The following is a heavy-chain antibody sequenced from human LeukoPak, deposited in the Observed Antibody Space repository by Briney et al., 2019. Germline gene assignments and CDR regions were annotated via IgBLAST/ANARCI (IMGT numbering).Heavy chain of an antibody. CDR3: ASGGVTFDY. V-gene: IGHV4-59*01. CDR2: IYYSGST. D-gene: IGHD3-16*01. J-gene: IGHJ4*02. CDR1: GGSISNYY. Sequence: ETLSLTCTVSGGSISNYYWSWIRQPPGKGLEWIGYIYYSGSTNYNPSLKSRVSISLDTSKNHFSLKLSSVTAADTAVYYCASGGVTFDYWGQGTLVTVSS.